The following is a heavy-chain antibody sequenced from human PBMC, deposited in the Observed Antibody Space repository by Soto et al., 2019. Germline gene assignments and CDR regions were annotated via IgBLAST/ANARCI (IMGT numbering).Heavy chain of an antibody. Sequence: QVHLQESGPGLVRPSQTLSLTCTVSGASISSAGYFWTWIRQRPGKGLEWIGNINYSGNTYYNPSLKSRVTISTDTSKNHCSLNLFSMTAADTAVYYCARAVSNAFDVWGQVTMVTVAS. V-gene: IGHV4-31*03. D-gene: IGHD4-4*01. CDR1: GASISSAGYF. J-gene: IGHJ3*01. CDR3: ARAVSNAFDV. CDR2: INYSGNT.